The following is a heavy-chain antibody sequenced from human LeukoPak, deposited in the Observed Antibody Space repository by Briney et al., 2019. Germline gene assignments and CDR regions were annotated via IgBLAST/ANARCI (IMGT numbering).Heavy chain of an antibody. J-gene: IGHJ4*02. CDR1: GGSITSTDY. V-gene: IGHV4-4*02. CDR3: AREGGPYRPLDY. Sequence: SGALSLTCGVSGGSITSTDYWTWVRQPPGKGLEWIGEVNLQGSTNYNPSLMGRVAISVDMSENHISLQLTSVTAADTAVYYCAREGGPYRPLDYSGQGTLVTVSS. CDR2: VNLQGST.